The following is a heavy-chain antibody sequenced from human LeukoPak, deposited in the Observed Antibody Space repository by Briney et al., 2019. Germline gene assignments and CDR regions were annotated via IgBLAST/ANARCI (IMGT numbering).Heavy chain of an antibody. D-gene: IGHD2-2*01. Sequence: PSQTLSLTCTVSGGSISSGGYYWSWIRQHPGKGLEWIGYIYYSGSTYYNPSLKSRVTISVDTSKNQFSLKLSSVTAADTAVYYCAREIPAATTNWFDPWGQGTLVTVSS. V-gene: IGHV4-31*03. CDR2: IYYSGST. J-gene: IGHJ5*02. CDR3: AREIPAATTNWFDP. CDR1: GGSISSGGYY.